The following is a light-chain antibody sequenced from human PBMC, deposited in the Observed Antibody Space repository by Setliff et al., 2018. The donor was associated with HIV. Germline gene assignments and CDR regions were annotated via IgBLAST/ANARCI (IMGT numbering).Light chain of an antibody. CDR1: TRNVGGGHGY. CDR2: EVT. V-gene: IGLV2-14*03. J-gene: IGLJ1*01. CDR3: CSFTSSNNDV. Sequence: QSALTQPDSVSGSPGQSLTISCTGTTRNVGGGHGYVSWYQQHAGKAPKLLIFEVTKRPSGVSSRFSGSKSGSTASLTISGLQAEDEADYYCCSFTSSNNDVFGSGTKGTV.